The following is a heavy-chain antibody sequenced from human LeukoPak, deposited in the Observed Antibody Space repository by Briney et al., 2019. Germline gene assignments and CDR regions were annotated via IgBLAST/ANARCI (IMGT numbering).Heavy chain of an antibody. CDR3: AREPSAYSNYNY. J-gene: IGHJ4*02. CDR1: GFTFSSYW. Sequence: GGSLRLSCAASGFTFSSYWIHWVRQAPGKGLVWVSRINSDGSSTNYADSVKGRFTISRDNAKNTLYLQMNSLRAEDTAVYYCAREPSAYSNYNYWGQGTLVTVSS. V-gene: IGHV3-74*01. CDR2: INSDGSST. D-gene: IGHD4-4*01.